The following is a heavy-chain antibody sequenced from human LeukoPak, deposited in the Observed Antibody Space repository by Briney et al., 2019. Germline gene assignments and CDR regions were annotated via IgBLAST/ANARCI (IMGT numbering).Heavy chain of an antibody. J-gene: IGHJ4*02. Sequence: GGSLRLSCAASGFTFSNAWMSWVRQAPGKGLEWVGRIKSKTDGGTTDYAAPVKGRFTISRDGSKNTLYLQMNSLRAEDTAVYYCAREIQAPGKTLDYWGQGALVTVSS. CDR1: GFTFSNAW. CDR2: IKSKTDGGTT. CDR3: AREIQAPGKTLDY. V-gene: IGHV3-15*01.